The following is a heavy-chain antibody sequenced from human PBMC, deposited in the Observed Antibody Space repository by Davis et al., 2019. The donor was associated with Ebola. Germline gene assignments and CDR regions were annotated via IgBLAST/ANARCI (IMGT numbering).Heavy chain of an antibody. V-gene: IGHV4-39*01. D-gene: IGHD5-24*01. Sequence: SETLSLTCTVSGGSISSSSYYWGWIRQPPVHPLLWIGSIYYSGSTYYNPSLKSRVTISVDTSKNQFSLKLSTVTAADTAVYYCARRARKMATGIDYWGQGTLVTVSS. J-gene: IGHJ4*02. CDR1: GGSISSSSYY. CDR3: ARRARKMATGIDY. CDR2: IYYSGST.